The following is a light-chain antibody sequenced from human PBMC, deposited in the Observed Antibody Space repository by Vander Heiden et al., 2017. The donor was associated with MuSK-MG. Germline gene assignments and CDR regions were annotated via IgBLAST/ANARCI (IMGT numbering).Light chain of an antibody. J-gene: IGKJ1*01. CDR3: RQDEGHPRT. Sequence: AIEMTQSPSSLSASVGDRVTITCRASQGIRNDVGWYQQKPGIVPKLLIYAAARLQSAVPSRFSGSGSGTDFTLTISSLQPEDFATYYCRQDEGHPRTFGQGTKVEI. CDR1: QGIRND. V-gene: IGKV1-6*01. CDR2: AAA.